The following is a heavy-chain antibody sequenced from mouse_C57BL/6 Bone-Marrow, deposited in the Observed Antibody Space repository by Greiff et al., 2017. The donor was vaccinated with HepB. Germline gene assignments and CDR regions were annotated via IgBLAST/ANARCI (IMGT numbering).Heavy chain of an antibody. Sequence: EVKVVDSGGGLVKPGGSLKLSCAASGFTFSDYGMHWVRQAPEKGLEWVAYISSGSSTIYYADTVKGRFTISRDNAKNTLFLQMTSLRSEDTAMYYCARGDYDSFDYWGQGTTLTVSS. J-gene: IGHJ2*01. CDR1: GFTFSDYG. D-gene: IGHD2-4*01. V-gene: IGHV5-17*01. CDR3: ARGDYDSFDY. CDR2: ISSGSSTI.